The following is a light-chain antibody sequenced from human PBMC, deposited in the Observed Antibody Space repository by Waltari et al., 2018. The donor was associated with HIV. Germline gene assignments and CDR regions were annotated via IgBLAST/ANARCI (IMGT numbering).Light chain of an antibody. CDR3: SSYTSSSTDV. J-gene: IGLJ1*01. CDR1: SSDVGGYNY. V-gene: IGLV2-14*01. CDR2: EVS. Sequence: QSALTQPASVSGSPGQAITISCTGTSSDVGGYNYVSWYQQHPGQAPKLIIYEVSNRPSGVSYRFSGSKSGNTASLTISGLQAEDESDYYCSSYTSSSTDVFGTGTKVTVL.